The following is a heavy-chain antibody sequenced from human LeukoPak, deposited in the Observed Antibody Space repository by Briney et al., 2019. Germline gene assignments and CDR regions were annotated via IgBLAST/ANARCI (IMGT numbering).Heavy chain of an antibody. CDR3: AKDWGVAASPFDY. D-gene: IGHD2-15*01. J-gene: IGHJ4*02. V-gene: IGHV3-23*01. CDR2: ISGGGGST. Sequence: GGSLRLSCAASGFTFRSYAMSWVRQAPGQRLEWVSAISGGGGSTYYADSVKGRFTISRDNSKNTLYLQMNSLRAEDTAVYYCAKDWGVAASPFDYWGQGSLVTVSS. CDR1: GFTFRSYA.